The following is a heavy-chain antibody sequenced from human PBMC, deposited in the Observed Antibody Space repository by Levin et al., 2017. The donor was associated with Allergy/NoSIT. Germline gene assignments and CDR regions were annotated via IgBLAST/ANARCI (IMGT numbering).Heavy chain of an antibody. CDR2: ISSSGTTI. Sequence: SCAAFGFTFNKFEMDWVRQAPGKGLEWVSSISSSGTTISYADSVKGRFTISRDNTNDSLILQMNSLRAEDTAVYYCARGTYYDFWTHSYGMDVWGQGTTVTVSS. D-gene: IGHD3-3*01. CDR3: ARGTYYDFWTHSYGMDV. J-gene: IGHJ6*02. V-gene: IGHV3-48*03. CDR1: GFTFNKFE.